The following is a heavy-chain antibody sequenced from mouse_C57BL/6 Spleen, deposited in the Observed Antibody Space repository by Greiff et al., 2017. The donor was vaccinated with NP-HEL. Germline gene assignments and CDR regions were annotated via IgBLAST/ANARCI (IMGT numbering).Heavy chain of an antibody. CDR2: FYPGSGSI. CDR1: GYTFTEYT. J-gene: IGHJ4*01. D-gene: IGHD2-1*01. Sequence: VQLQQSGAELVKPGASVKLSCKASGYTFTEYTIHWVKQRSGQGLEWIGWFYPGSGSIKYNEKFKDKATLTADKSSSTVYMELSRLTSEDSAVYFCERHEDPPGGNYGDYAMDYWGQGTSVTVSS. CDR3: ERHEDPPGGNYGDYAMDY. V-gene: IGHV1-62-2*01.